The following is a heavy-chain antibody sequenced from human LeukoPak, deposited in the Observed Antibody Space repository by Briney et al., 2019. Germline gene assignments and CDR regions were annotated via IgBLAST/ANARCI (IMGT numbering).Heavy chain of an antibody. CDR2: ISGSSSYI. V-gene: IGHV3-21*01. CDR3: ARDPGYSYGSEYYYYGMDV. CDR1: GLTFSSYT. J-gene: IGHJ6*02. D-gene: IGHD5-18*01. Sequence: SGGSLRLSCAASGLTFSSYTMNWVRQAPGKGLEWVSSISGSSSYIYYADSVRGRFTISRDNAKNSLDLQMNSLRAEDTDVYYCARDPGYSYGSEYYYYGMDVWGQGTTVTVSS.